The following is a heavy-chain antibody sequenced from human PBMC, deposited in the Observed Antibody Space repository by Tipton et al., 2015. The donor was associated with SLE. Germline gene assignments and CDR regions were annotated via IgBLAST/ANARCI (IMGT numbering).Heavy chain of an antibody. V-gene: IGHV4-38-2*01. CDR1: AYSISTGYH. CDR3: ARLVGAYDILTGYYQRYFDY. J-gene: IGHJ4*02. CDR2: IYYSGST. D-gene: IGHD3-9*01. Sequence: TLSLTCAVSAYSISTGYHWGWIRQPPGKGLVGIGSIYYSGSTYYNPSLKSRVTISVDTSKNQFSLKLSSVTAADTAVYYCARLVGAYDILTGYYQRYFDYWGQGTLVTVSS.